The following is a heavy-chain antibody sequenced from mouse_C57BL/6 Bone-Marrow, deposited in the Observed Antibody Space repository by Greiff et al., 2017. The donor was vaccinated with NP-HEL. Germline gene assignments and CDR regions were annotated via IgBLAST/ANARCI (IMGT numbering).Heavy chain of an antibody. V-gene: IGHV1-26*01. J-gene: IGHJ2*01. CDR1: GYTFTDSY. D-gene: IGHD1-1*01. Sequence: EVQLQQSGPELVKPGASVKISCKASGYTFTDSYMNWVKQSHGKSLEWIGDINPNNGGTSYNQKFKGKATLTVDKSSSTAYMELRSLTSEDSAVDYCARSADYGSSWGDYWGQGTTLTVSS. CDR2: INPNNGGT. CDR3: ARSADYGSSWGDY.